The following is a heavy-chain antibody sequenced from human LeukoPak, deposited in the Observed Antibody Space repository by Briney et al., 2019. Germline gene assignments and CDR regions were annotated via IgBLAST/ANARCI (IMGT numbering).Heavy chain of an antibody. CDR3: ARDHSVTYHTADH. CDR1: GFSFSPYM. Sequence: GGSLRLSCAASGFSFSPYMMNWIRQAPGKGLEWVASISGNGHYIYYIDSVKGRFTISRDNAKNSLFLEMNTLRDEDTAVYYCARDHSVTYHTADHGGQGVQVAVSS. D-gene: IGHD4-17*01. J-gene: IGHJ4*02. CDR2: ISGNGHYI. V-gene: IGHV3-21*06.